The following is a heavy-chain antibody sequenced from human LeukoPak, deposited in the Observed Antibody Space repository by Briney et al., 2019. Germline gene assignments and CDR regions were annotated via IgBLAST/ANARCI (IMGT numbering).Heavy chain of an antibody. Sequence: PSETLSLTCAVYGGSFSGYYYSWIRQPAGKGLEWIGRIYATGSTDYNPSLTSPVTISVDTSKNQFFLKLSSVTAADTAVYYCARELQISVLRYSGYFDLWGRGTLVTVSS. CDR1: GGSFSGYY. D-gene: IGHD3-9*01. CDR3: ARELQISVLRYSGYFDL. V-gene: IGHV4-4*07. CDR2: IYATGST. J-gene: IGHJ2*01.